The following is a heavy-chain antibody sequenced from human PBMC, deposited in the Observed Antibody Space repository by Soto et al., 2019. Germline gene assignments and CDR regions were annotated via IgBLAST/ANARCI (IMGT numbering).Heavy chain of an antibody. J-gene: IGHJ3*02. D-gene: IGHD7-27*01. CDR3: ARDRHWGSTRAAFDI. CDR2: INPNSGGT. CDR1: GYTFTGYY. Sequence: ASVKVSCKASGYTFTGYYMHWVRQAPGQGLEWMGWINPNSGGTNYAQKFQGWGTMTRDTSISTAYMELSRLRSDDTAVYYCARDRHWGSTRAAFDIWGQGTMVTVSS. V-gene: IGHV1-2*04.